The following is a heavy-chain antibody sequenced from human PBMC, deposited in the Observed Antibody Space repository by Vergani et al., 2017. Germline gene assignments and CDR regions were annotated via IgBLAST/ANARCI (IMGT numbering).Heavy chain of an antibody. D-gene: IGHD1-1*01. V-gene: IGHV3-11*04. CDR1: GFKFSDHY. CDR2: ISPGASTV. CDR3: ANNPGISTTRHYYARDV. Sequence: LEESGGGSVKPGGSLRLSCAASGFKFSDHYMSWIRQAPGKGLEWVSHISPGASTVSYTDSVTGRFTVSRDNDNNSLTLDMTTLRVENTAVYYCANNPGISTTRHYYARDVGGQGTTVTVSS. J-gene: IGHJ6*02.